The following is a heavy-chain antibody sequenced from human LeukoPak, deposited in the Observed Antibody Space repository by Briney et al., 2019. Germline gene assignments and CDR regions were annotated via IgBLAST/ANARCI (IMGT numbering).Heavy chain of an antibody. V-gene: IGHV3-74*01. J-gene: IGHJ4*02. Sequence: GGSLRLSCAASGFTFSSYWMHWVRQAPGKGLVWVSRINSDGSSTTYADSVKGRFTISRDNAKNTLFLQMNSLRAEDTAVYYCARDLGYSAYVVWGQGTLVTVSS. CDR3: ARDLGYSAYVV. CDR2: INSDGSST. D-gene: IGHD1-26*01. CDR1: GFTFSSYW.